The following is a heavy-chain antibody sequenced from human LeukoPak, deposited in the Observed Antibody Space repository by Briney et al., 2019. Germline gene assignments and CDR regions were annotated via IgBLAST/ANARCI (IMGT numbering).Heavy chain of an antibody. CDR1: GGSFSGYY. J-gene: IGHJ5*02. Sequence: SETLSLTCAVYGGSFSGYYWSWIRQPPGKGLEWIGEINHYGNTNYNPSLKSRVTISVDTSKNQFSLKLNSVTAADTAVYYCARDPRGGTSRDNWFDPWGQGTLVTVSS. V-gene: IGHV4-34*01. CDR2: INHYGNT. CDR3: ARDPRGGTSRDNWFDP. D-gene: IGHD1-1*01.